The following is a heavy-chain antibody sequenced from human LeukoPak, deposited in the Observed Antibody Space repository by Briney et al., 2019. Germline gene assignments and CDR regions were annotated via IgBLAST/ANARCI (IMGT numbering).Heavy chain of an antibody. CDR2: ISGSGGST. D-gene: IGHD4-17*01. Sequence: GGSLRLSCAASGFTFDDYTMHWVRQAPGKGLEWVSAISGSGGSTYYADSVKGRFTISRDNSKNTLYLQMNSLRAEDTAVYYCAKDPFTTVTTRFFDYRGQGTLVTVSS. CDR3: AKDPFTTVTTRFFDY. V-gene: IGHV3-23*01. CDR1: GFTFDDYT. J-gene: IGHJ4*02.